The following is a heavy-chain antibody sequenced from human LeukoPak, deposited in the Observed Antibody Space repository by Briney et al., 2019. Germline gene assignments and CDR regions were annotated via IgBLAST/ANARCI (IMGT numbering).Heavy chain of an antibody. CDR3: ARVGRIAAAPGDFDY. CDR2: IYYSGST. J-gene: IGHJ4*02. D-gene: IGHD6-13*01. CDR1: GGSISSYY. Sequence: PSETLSLTCTVSGGSISSYYWSWIRQPPGKGLEWIGYIYYSGSTNYNPSLKSRVTISVDTSKNQFSLKLSSVTAADTAVYYCARVGRIAAAPGDFDYWGQGTLVTVSS. V-gene: IGHV4-59*01.